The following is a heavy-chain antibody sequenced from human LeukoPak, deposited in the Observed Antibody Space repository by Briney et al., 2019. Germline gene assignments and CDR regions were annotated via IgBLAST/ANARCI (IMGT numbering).Heavy chain of an antibody. CDR2: IYHSGST. J-gene: IGHJ4*02. D-gene: IGHD3-10*01. CDR3: ARRTMVRGALDY. CDR1: GYSISSGYC. Sequence: SETLSLTCAVSGYSISSGYCWGWIRQPPGKGLEWIGSIYHSGSTYYNPSLKSRVTISVDTSKNQFSLKLSSVTAADTAVYYCARRTMVRGALDYWGQGTLVTVSS. V-gene: IGHV4-38-2*01.